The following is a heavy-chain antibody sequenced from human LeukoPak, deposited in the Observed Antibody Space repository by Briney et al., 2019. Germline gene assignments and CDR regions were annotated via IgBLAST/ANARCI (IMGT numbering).Heavy chain of an antibody. Sequence: PSETLSLTCTVSGGSISSSSYYWGWIRQPPGKGLEWIGSIYYSGSTYYNPSLKSRVTISVDTSKNQFSLKLSSVTAADTAVYYCARPIVGATTYFDYWGQGTLVTVSS. CDR2: IYYSGST. CDR1: GGSISSSSYY. D-gene: IGHD1-26*01. V-gene: IGHV4-39*07. J-gene: IGHJ4*02. CDR3: ARPIVGATTYFDY.